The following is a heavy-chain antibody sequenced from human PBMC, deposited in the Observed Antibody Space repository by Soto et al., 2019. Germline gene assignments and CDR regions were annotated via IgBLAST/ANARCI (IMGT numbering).Heavy chain of an antibody. J-gene: IGHJ5*02. V-gene: IGHV3-7*01. Sequence: PGGSLRLSCAASGFSFSNFWMTWVRQVPGKGLEWVANISLDGTEKYHADSVKGRFTISRDNAKNSLHLQMNNLRAEDTALYYCARERATYIGFDPWGQGTLVTVSS. CDR3: ARERATYIGFDP. CDR2: ISLDGTEK. D-gene: IGHD2-2*02. CDR1: GFSFSNFW.